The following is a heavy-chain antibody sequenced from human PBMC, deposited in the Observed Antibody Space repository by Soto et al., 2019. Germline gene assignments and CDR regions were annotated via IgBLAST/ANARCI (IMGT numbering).Heavy chain of an antibody. V-gene: IGHV4-61*08. CDR2: IYYSGST. J-gene: IGHJ4*02. D-gene: IGHD6-19*01. CDR1: GGSISSGGYY. CDR3: ARPSVAGTWGPFDY. Sequence: PSETLSLTCTVSGGSISSGGYYWSWIRQHPGKGLEWIGYIYYSGSTYYNPSVKSRVTISVDTSKNQLSLKLRSVTAADTAVYYCARPSVAGTWGPFDYWGQGTLVTVSS.